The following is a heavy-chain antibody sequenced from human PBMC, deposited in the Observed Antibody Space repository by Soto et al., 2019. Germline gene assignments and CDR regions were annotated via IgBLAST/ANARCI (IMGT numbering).Heavy chain of an antibody. V-gene: IGHV3-30-3*01. CDR2: ISYHGSKK. Sequence: QVQLVESGGGVVQPGRSLRLSCAASGFTFSTYAMHWVRQAPGTGLAWVAIISYHGSKKYYADSVKGRFTISRDDPNNTLYLQMNRLRPEDTAVYYCARDLPQYCSAGSCYPDSWGQGTLVTVSS. CDR1: GFTFSTYA. D-gene: IGHD2-15*01. CDR3: ARDLPQYCSAGSCYPDS. J-gene: IGHJ4*02.